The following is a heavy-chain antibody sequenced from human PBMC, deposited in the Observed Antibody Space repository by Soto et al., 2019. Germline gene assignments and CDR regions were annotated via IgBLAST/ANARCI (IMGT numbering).Heavy chain of an antibody. D-gene: IGHD3-10*01. Sequence: NPNSGNIGYAQKFQGRVTMTRDTAIRTAYMEVSRLRSDDTAVYYCARGRASGSYYLLDYWGQGTLVTVSS. V-gene: IGHV1-8*01. CDR3: ARGRASGSYYLLDY. J-gene: IGHJ4*02. CDR2: NPNSGNI.